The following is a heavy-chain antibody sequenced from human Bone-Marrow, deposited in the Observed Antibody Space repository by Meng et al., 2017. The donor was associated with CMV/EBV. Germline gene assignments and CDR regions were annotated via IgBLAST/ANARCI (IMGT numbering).Heavy chain of an antibody. CDR3: ARGKYSGGYYPLDY. CDR1: GESFSPYY. Sequence: QVQAQQSGAGLLKPSGTPSLPCAVHGESFSPYYWTWIRQPPGKGLEWIGEINHSGSTNYNPSLKSRVTISVDTSKNQFSLKLTSVTAADSALYYCARGKYSGGYYPLDYWGQGTLVTVSS. V-gene: IGHV4-34*02. D-gene: IGHD3-22*01. J-gene: IGHJ4*02. CDR2: INHSGST.